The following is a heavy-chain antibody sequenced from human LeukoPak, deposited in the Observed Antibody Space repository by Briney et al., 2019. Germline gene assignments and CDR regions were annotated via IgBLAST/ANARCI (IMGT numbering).Heavy chain of an antibody. J-gene: IGHJ4*02. CDR2: ISGSGGST. CDR1: GFTFSSYA. V-gene: IGHV3-23*01. D-gene: IGHD3-10*01. Sequence: GGSLRLSCAASGFTFSSYAMTWVRQAPGKGLEWVSGISGSGGSTYYADSVKGRFTISRDNSKNTMYLQMNSLRPEDTAVYYCAKAIWVAATSSWFCLDYWGQGTLVTVSS. CDR3: AKAIWVAATSSWFCLDY.